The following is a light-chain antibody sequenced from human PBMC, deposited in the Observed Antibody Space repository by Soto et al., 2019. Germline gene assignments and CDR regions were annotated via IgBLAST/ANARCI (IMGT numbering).Light chain of an antibody. CDR1: QSVSSNF. CDR3: QQYGSSPRT. CDR2: GAS. J-gene: IGKJ1*01. Sequence: EIVLTQSPGTLSLSPGERSTLSCRASQSVSSNFLAWYQQKPGQAPRLLIYGASTRAAGISDRFSGSGSETDFTLTISTLEPADFAMYYCQQYGSSPRTFGQGTTGDIK. V-gene: IGKV3-20*01.